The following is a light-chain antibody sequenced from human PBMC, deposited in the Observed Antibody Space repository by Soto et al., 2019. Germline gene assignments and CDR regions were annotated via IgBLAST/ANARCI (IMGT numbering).Light chain of an antibody. V-gene: IGKV3D-11*02. CDR1: QSINTY. CDR2: DAS. CDR3: QQRRSWQVT. Sequence: ENVLTQSTATLSLSPGEGATLSCRASQSINTYLAWYQQKPGQAPRLLIYDASKRATGIPARFSGSGSGTNFTLTISSLEPEDFAVYYCQQRRSWQVTFGEGTKVDI. J-gene: IGKJ4*01.